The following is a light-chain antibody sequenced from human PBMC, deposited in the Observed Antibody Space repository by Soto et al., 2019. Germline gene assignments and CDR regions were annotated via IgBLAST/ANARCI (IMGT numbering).Light chain of an antibody. CDR2: EVS. V-gene: IGLV2-8*01. CDR3: NSYAGSSNYV. Sequence: QSALTQPPSASGSPGQSVTISCTGTSNDVGGYNYVSWYQQHPGKAPKLMIYEVSKRSSGVADRFSGSKSGNTASLTVSGLQAEDEADYYCNSYAGSSNYVFGTGTKLTVL. J-gene: IGLJ1*01. CDR1: SNDVGGYNY.